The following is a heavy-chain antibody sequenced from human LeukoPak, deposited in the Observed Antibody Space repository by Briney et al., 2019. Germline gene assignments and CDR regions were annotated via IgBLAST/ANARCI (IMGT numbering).Heavy chain of an antibody. D-gene: IGHD3-10*01. CDR2: INPNSGGT. CDR3: ARDLITMVRGVILGH. V-gene: IGHV1-2*02. CDR1: GYTFTGYY. J-gene: IGHJ4*02. Sequence: GASVKVSCKASGYTFTGYYMHWVRQAPGQGLERMGWINPNSGGTNYAQKFQGRVTMTRDTSISTAYMELSRLRSDDTAVYYCARDLITMVRGVILGHWGQGTLVTVSS.